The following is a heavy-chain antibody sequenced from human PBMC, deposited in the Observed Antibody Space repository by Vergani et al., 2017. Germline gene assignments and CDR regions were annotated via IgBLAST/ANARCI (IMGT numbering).Heavy chain of an antibody. Sequence: EVQLLESGGGLVQPGGSLRLSCAASGFTFSSYSMIWVRQAPGKGLEWVSSISSSSSYIDYADSVKGRFTISRDNGKNSLYLQMNSLRAEDTAVYYCARGGITSYDILTGYLPHAFDFWGQGTMVTVSS. V-gene: IGHV3-21*01. D-gene: IGHD3-9*01. J-gene: IGHJ3*01. CDR3: ARGGITSYDILTGYLPHAFDF. CDR2: ISSSSSYI. CDR1: GFTFSSYS.